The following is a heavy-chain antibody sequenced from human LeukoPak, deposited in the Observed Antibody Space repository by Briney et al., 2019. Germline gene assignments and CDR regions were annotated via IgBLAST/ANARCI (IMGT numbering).Heavy chain of an antibody. V-gene: IGHV3-74*01. Sequence: GALRLSCAASRFTFSSYWMHWVRQAPGKGLVWVSRINSDGSSTSYADSVKGRFTISRDNAKNTLYLQMNSLRAEDTAVYYCAREINRVLRYFDWGQGTLVTVSS. CDR1: RFTFSSYW. CDR3: AREINRVLRYFD. J-gene: IGHJ4*02. CDR2: INSDGSST. D-gene: IGHD3-9*01.